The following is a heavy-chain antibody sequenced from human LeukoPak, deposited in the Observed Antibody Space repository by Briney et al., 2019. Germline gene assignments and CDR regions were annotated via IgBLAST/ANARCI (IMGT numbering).Heavy chain of an antibody. CDR3: VRGFFRSGTEDF. CDR2: ISVYKGTT. J-gene: IGHJ4*02. D-gene: IGHD1-14*01. CDR1: GYTFSNYG. V-gene: IGHV1-18*01. Sequence: ASVKVSCKASGYTFSNYGVSWVRQAPGQGLEWVGWISVYKGTTKFAQKFQGRVTLTTDTSTSTAYMELRSLTTDDTAVYYCVRGFFRSGTEDFWGQGTLVTVSS.